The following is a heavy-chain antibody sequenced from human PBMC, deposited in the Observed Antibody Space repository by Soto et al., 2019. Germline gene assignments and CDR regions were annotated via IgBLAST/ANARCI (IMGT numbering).Heavy chain of an antibody. CDR2: INPSGGST. Sequence: GASVKVSCKASGYTFTSYYMHWVRQAPGQGLEWMGIINPSGGSTSYAQKFQGRVTMTRDTSTSTVYMELSSLRSEDTAVYYCARAPSMGVGATWSDPWGQGTLVTVSS. CDR1: GYTFTSYY. CDR3: ARAPSMGVGATWSDP. D-gene: IGHD1-26*01. J-gene: IGHJ5*02. V-gene: IGHV1-46*01.